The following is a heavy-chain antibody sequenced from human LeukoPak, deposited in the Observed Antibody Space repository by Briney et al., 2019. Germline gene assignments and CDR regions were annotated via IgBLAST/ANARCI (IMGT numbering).Heavy chain of an antibody. J-gene: IGHJ3*02. CDR3: ASFAGTFDAFDI. Sequence: ASVNVSCKASGYTFTGYYMHWVRQAPGQGLEWMGRINPNSGGTNYAQKFQGRVTMTRDTSISTAYMELSRLRSDDTAVYYCASFAGTFDAFDIWGRGTMVTVSS. CDR2: INPNSGGT. CDR1: GYTFTGYY. V-gene: IGHV1-2*06. D-gene: IGHD6-13*01.